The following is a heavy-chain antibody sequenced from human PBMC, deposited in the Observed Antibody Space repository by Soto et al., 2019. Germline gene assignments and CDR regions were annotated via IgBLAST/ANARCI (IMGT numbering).Heavy chain of an antibody. CDR2: ISAYNGNT. Sequence: ASVKVSCKASGYTFTSYGISWVRQAPGQGLEWMGWISAYNGNTNYAQKLQGRVTMTTDTSPTTAYMELRSLRSDDTAVYYCARDRYCSSTSCSYGMDVWXQGTTVTVSS. J-gene: IGHJ6*02. D-gene: IGHD2-2*01. V-gene: IGHV1-18*01. CDR3: ARDRYCSSTSCSYGMDV. CDR1: GYTFTSYG.